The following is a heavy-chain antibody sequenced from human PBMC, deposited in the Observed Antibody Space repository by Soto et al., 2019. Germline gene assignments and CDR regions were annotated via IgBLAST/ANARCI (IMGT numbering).Heavy chain of an antibody. Sequence: VGSLRLSCAASGFTFSNAWINWVRQAPGKGLEWVGRIKSKTDGGTTDYAAPVKGRFAISRDDSKNILYLQMNSLKIEDTAVYYCTTDSYSNMIIVGFDYWGHGTLVT. CDR1: GFTFSNAW. D-gene: IGHD3-22*01. CDR3: TTDSYSNMIIVGFDY. V-gene: IGHV3-15*07. J-gene: IGHJ4*01. CDR2: IKSKTDGGTT.